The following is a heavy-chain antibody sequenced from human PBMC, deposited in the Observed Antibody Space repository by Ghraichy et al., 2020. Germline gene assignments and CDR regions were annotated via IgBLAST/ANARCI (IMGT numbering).Heavy chain of an antibody. V-gene: IGHV3-23*01. CDR3: AKDPVNYHDTSAYFFDS. D-gene: IGHD3-22*01. CDR1: GFTFSSYA. CDR2: ISASGSST. J-gene: IGHJ4*02. Sequence: GEPLNISCAASGFTFSSYAMSWVRQAPGKGLEWVSTISASGSSTYYADFVKGRFTISRDNSKNTLYLQMNSLRAEDTALHYCAKDPVNYHDTSAYFFDSWGQGTLVTVSS.